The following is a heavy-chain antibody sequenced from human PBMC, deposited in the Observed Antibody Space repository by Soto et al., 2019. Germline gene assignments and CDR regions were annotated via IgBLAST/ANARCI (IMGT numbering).Heavy chain of an antibody. CDR2: TIPILGTA. J-gene: IGHJ6*02. CDR3: ARGNALDI. Sequence: GASVKVSCKASGGTFSSFAINWVRQAPGQGPEWMGGTIPILGTANYAQKFQGRVTIIADETTNTASLKLTSLRSEDTAVYYCARGNALDIWGQGTTVTVSS. V-gene: IGHV1-69*13. CDR1: GGTFSSFA.